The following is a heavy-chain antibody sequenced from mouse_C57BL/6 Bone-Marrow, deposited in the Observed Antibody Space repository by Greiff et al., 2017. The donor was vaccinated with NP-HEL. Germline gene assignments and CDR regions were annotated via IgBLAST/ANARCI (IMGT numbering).Heavy chain of an antibody. Sequence: QVQLQQPGAELVKPGASVKLSCKASGYTFTSYWMHWVKQRPGQGLEWIGMIHPNSGSTNYNEKFKSKATLTVDTSSSTAYMQLSSLTSEDSAVYYCARAATVPHCDVWGTGTTVTVSS. CDR1: GYTFTSYW. CDR2: IHPNSGST. V-gene: IGHV1-64*01. J-gene: IGHJ1*03. D-gene: IGHD1-1*01. CDR3: ARAATVPHCDV.